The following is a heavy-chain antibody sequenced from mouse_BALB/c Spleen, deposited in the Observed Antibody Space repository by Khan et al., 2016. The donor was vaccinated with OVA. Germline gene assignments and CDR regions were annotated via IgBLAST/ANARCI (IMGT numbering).Heavy chain of an antibody. CDR3: VRSLFYYGSAYEGFAY. CDR2: ISPNSDGS. V-gene: IGHV1S136*01. J-gene: IGHJ3*01. Sequence: EVQLQQSGPELLKPGASVKMSCKASGYTFTSYVMHWVKQKPRQGLEWIGYISPNSDGSKYNEKFRGKATLTSDKSSSTAYMDLSRLTSEDAAVYYCVRSLFYYGSAYEGFAYWGQGTLVTVSA. CDR1: GYTFTSYV. D-gene: IGHD1-1*01.